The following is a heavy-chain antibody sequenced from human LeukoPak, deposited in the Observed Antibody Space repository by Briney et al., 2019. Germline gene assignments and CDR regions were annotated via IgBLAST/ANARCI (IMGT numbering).Heavy chain of an antibody. CDR2: MSPNNGDT. J-gene: IGHJ4*02. V-gene: IGHV1-8*01. Sequence: GASVKVSCKTSGYTFTSYDINWVRQATGQGLEWLGWMSPNNGDTGYAQKFQGRVTMTWDTSTNTAYMELRALTSEDTAVYYCARNPPRTGDFNSWGQGALVTVSS. CDR1: GYTFTSYD. D-gene: IGHD7-27*01. CDR3: ARNPPRTGDFNS.